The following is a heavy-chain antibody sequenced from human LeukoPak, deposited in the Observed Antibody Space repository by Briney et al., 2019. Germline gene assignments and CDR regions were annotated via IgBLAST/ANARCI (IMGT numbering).Heavy chain of an antibody. CDR3: ARGIWVGELLSFDY. D-gene: IGHD3-10*01. J-gene: IGHJ4*02. CDR2: INPNTGVS. CDR1: GYTFTNYY. V-gene: IGHV1-2*02. Sequence: GASVTVSCKASGYTFTNYYMHWVRQAPGQGLEWMGWINPNTGVSKSAQKFQGRVTMTRDTSISTAYLELSTLRSDDTAVYYCARGIWVGELLSFDYWGQGTLVTVSS.